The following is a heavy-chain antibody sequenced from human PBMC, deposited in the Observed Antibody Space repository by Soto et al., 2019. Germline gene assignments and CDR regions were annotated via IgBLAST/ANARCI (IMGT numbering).Heavy chain of an antibody. CDR3: AKVTAGTSMEV. J-gene: IGHJ6*02. Sequence: GGSLRLSCAASGFTFSSYGMHWVRQAPGKGLEWVAVISYDGSNKYYADSVKGRFTISRDNSKNTLYLQMNSLRAEDTAVYYCAKVTAGTSMEVWGQATTVTVSS. V-gene: IGHV3-30*18. D-gene: IGHD5-18*01. CDR1: GFTFSSYG. CDR2: ISYDGSNK.